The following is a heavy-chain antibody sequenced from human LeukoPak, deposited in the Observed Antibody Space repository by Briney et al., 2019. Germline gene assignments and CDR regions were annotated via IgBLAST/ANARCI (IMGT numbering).Heavy chain of an antibody. D-gene: IGHD1-14*01. CDR3: ARGPGDFDASDI. J-gene: IGHJ3*02. CDR2: IKENGNEQ. Sequence: GGSLRLSCAASGFTFNAYWMSWVRQAPGKGPEWAAHIKENGNEQYYADSVEGRFTISRDNAKKSLCLQMNSLRVEDTAVYYCARGPGDFDASDIWGQGTMVTVSS. V-gene: IGHV3-7*01. CDR1: GFTFNAYW.